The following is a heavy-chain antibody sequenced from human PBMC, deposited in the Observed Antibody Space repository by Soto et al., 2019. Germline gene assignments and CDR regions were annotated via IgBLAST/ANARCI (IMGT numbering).Heavy chain of an antibody. J-gene: IGHJ6*02. CDR1: GYTFTSYG. V-gene: IGHV1-18*04. CDR3: AIDLRKRDRGTLKYSSYDYYGMDV. CDR2: ISAYNGNT. D-gene: IGHD6-6*01. Sequence: ASVKVSCKASGYTFTSYGISWVRQAPGQGLEWMGWISAYNGNTNYAQKLQGRVTMTTDTSTSTAYMELRSLRSDDTAVYYCAIDLRKRDRGTLKYSSYDYYGMDVRG.